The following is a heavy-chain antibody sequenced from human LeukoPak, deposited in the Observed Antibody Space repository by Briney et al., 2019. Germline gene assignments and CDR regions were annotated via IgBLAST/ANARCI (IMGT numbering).Heavy chain of an antibody. V-gene: IGHV4-4*07. CDR3: ARGWRYHYRWFDP. CDR1: GDSISGYY. Sequence: QVQLQESGPGLVKPSETLSLTCTVSGDSISGYYWSWIRQPAGKGLEWIGRLYAGGSTNYNPSLKSRVTMSVDTSKSQFSLKLRSVTAAETAVYYCARGWRYHYRWFDPWGQGTLVTVSS. D-gene: IGHD1-14*01. J-gene: IGHJ5*02. CDR2: LYAGGST.